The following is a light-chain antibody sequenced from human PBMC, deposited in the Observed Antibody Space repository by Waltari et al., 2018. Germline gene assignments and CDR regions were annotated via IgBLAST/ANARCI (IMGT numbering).Light chain of an antibody. CDR2: DVS. CDR1: SSDVGGYHY. V-gene: IGLV2-14*03. J-gene: IGLJ2*01. CDR3: SSYTSSSTVV. Sequence: QSALTQPASVSGSPGQSITISCTGTSSDVGGYHYVSWYQQHPARAPKLLIYDVSNRPSGVSNRFSGSKPGNTSSRTISVLQAEDEADYYCSSYTSSSTVVFGGGTKLTVL.